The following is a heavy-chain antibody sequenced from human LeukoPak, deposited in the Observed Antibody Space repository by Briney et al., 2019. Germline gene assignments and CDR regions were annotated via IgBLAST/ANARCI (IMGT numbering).Heavy chain of an antibody. CDR3: ARNGWELRTHQPFDL. CDR1: GCAVSTNY. J-gene: IGHJ4*02. D-gene: IGHD1-26*01. CDR2: IYAAATT. V-gene: IGHV3-66*01. Sequence: GGSLRLSCAASGCAVSTNYMTWVRQAPGKGRDWVALIYAAATTSYADSVKGRFTISRDNAKNSLYLQMNSLRAEDTAVYYCARNGWELRTHQPFDLWGQGTQVTVSS.